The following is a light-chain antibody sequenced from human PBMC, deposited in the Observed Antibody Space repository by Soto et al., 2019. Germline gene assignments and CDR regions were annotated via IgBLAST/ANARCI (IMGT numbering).Light chain of an antibody. J-gene: IGKJ1*01. CDR2: GVS. CDR3: QQYNSWPPT. V-gene: IGKV3-15*01. CDR1: QSVRSN. Sequence: EIVMTQSPATLSVSPGERATLSCRASQSVRSNLAWYQQKPGQAPRLLIYGVSTRATGIPARFSGSGSGTGFTLTISSLQSEDFAVYCCQQYNSWPPTFGQGTKV.